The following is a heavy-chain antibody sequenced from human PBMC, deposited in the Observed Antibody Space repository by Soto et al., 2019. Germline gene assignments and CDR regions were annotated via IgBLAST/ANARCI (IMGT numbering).Heavy chain of an antibody. CDR3: ARGGPHIYGGSWHYYFDY. J-gene: IGHJ4*02. V-gene: IGHV1-18*01. CDR2: NT. Sequence: QVQLVQSGAEVKEPGASVKISCKTSGYTFANYGVTWVRQAPGQGLEWVGCNTDYAQKFQGTVTMTRDTSTSTAYLELTSLKSDDTSVYYCARGGPHIYGGSWHYYFDYWGQGTLVTVSS. CDR1: GYTFANYG. D-gene: IGHD2-15*01.